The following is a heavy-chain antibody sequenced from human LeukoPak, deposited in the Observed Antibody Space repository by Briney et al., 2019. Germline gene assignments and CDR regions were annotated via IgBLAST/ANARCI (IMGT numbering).Heavy chain of an antibody. Sequence: GGSLRLSCAVSGFTFSSYGMTWVRQAPGKGLEWVSTITYSGGSTYYADSVQGRFTISRDNSKNTLYLQMDSLRAEDTAVYYCAKRGEFAAIAIYFDYWGQGTLVTVSS. CDR2: ITYSGGST. CDR1: GFTFSSYG. J-gene: IGHJ4*02. D-gene: IGHD3-16*01. V-gene: IGHV3-23*01. CDR3: AKRGEFAAIAIYFDY.